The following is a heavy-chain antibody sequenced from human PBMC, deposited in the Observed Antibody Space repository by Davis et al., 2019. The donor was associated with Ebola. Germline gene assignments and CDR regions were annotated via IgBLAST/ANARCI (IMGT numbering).Heavy chain of an antibody. J-gene: IGHJ6*02. CDR2: INHSGST. D-gene: IGHD5-12*01. CDR1: GFTFSDYY. CDR3: ASLKQWLRGDV. Sequence: MPGGSLRLSCAASGFTFSDYYMSWIRQAPGKGLEWIGEINHSGSTNYNPSLKSRVTISVDTSKNQFSLKLSSVTAADTAVYYCASLKQWLRGDVWGQGTTVTVSS. V-gene: IGHV4-34*01.